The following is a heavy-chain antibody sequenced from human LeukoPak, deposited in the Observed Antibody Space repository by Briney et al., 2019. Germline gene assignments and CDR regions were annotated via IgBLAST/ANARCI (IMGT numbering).Heavy chain of an antibody. V-gene: IGHV1-18*01. CDR2: INSYNGNT. J-gene: IGHJ6*02. D-gene: IGHD3-10*01. CDR1: GYTFTIYG. CDR3: ARDREATMVRGESGYYGMDV. Sequence: ASVRVSCKPSGYTFTIYGISWVRQAPGQGLEWMGWINSYNGNTNFAQKFQGRVTMTTDTSTTTAYMELRSLRSDDTALYYCARDREATMVRGESGYYGMDVWGQGTTVTVSS.